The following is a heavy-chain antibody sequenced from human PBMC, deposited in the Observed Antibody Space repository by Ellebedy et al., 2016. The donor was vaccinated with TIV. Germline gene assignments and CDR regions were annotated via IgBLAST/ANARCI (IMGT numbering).Heavy chain of an antibody. D-gene: IGHD4-23*01. V-gene: IGHV5-51*01. CDR1: GNSFATKW. CDR2: IYPGDSDT. J-gene: IGHJ4*02. Sequence: GESLKISCQASGNSFATKWIGWVRQKPGTGLEWMGSIYPGDSDTKYSPSFQGRVSISADKSTSTAYLQWTSLKASDTAMYYCARRLDYDVNMYYFDYWGQGTLVTVSS. CDR3: ARRLDYDVNMYYFDY.